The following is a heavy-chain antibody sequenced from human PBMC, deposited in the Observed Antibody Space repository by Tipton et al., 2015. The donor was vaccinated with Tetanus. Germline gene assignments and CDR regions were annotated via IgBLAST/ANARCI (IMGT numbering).Heavy chain of an antibody. CDR2: ISHDGSNE. CDR1: GFTFSSYG. V-gene: IGHV3-30*03. J-gene: IGHJ6*02. CDR3: ARRGCRGGTCYISPNYGMDV. D-gene: IGHD2-15*01. Sequence: SLRLSCAASGFTFSSYGMHWVRQAPGKGLEWVAYISHDGSNEHLVDSVKGRFTISRDNSKNTVVLHVTSLRGEDTAVYYCARRGCRGGTCYISPNYGMDVWGQGTTVTVSS.